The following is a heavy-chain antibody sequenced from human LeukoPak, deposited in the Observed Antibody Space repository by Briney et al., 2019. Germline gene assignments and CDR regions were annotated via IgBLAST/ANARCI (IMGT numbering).Heavy chain of an antibody. CDR2: IYHSGST. J-gene: IGHJ6*03. CDR1: GGSISSGGYY. V-gene: IGHV4-30-2*01. CDR3: ARALRSKNIVVVPAPSLGYMDV. D-gene: IGHD2-2*01. Sequence: SQTLSLTCTVSGGSISSGGYYWSWIRQPPGKGLEWIGYIYHSGSTYYNPSLKSRVTISVDRSKNQFSLKLSSVTAADTAVYYCARALRSKNIVVVPAPSLGYMDVWGKGTTVTVSS.